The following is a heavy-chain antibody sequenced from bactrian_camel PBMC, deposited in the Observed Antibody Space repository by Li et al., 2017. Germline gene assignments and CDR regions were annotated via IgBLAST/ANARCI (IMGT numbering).Heavy chain of an antibody. CDR1: GYTASAYC. Sequence: VQLVESGGGSVQPGGSLRLSCEAPGYTASAYCLAWFRQRLGQAREGVAGIGTGGVSRVADSVKGRFTISRDAAKTTLVLQMNSLKPDDTAMYYCAARFQGGFGYGGLCTDVLADFPYWGQGTQVTVSS. V-gene: IGHV3S1*01. J-gene: IGHJ6*01. D-gene: IGHD5*01. CDR2: IGTGGVSR. CDR3: AARFQGGFGYGGLCTDVLADFPY.